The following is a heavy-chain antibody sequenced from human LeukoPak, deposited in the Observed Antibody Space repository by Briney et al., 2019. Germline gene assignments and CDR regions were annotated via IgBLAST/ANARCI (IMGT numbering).Heavy chain of an antibody. CDR2: IYPGDSDT. CDR3: ARVDHDFWSGYQQPYNWFDP. V-gene: IGHV5-51*01. D-gene: IGHD3-3*01. CDR1: GYSFTSYW. J-gene: IGHJ5*02. Sequence: GESLKISCKGSGYSFTSYWIGWVRQMPGKGLEWMGIIYPGDSDTRYSPSFQGQVTISADKSISTAYLQWSSLKASDTAMYYCARVDHDFWSGYQQPYNWFDPWGQGTLVTVSS.